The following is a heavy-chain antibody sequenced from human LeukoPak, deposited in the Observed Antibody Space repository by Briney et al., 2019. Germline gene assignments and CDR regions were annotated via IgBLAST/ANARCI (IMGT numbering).Heavy chain of an antibody. D-gene: IGHD5-24*01. V-gene: IGHV3-23*01. Sequence: PGGSPRLSCAATGFTFSDYYINWIRQAPGKGLEWVSAISGSGGSTYYADSVKGRFTISRDNSKNTLYLQMNSLRAEDTAVYYCARVFGVEMATRAFDIWGQGTMVTVSS. J-gene: IGHJ3*02. CDR1: GFTFSDYY. CDR3: ARVFGVEMATRAFDI. CDR2: ISGSGGST.